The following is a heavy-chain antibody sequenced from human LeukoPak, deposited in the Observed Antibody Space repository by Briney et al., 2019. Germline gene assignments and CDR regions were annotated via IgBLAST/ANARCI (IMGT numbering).Heavy chain of an antibody. CDR2: ISSSSSTI. CDR3: ARDRNWNLEYYFDY. D-gene: IGHD1-20*01. V-gene: IGHV3-48*01. J-gene: IGHJ4*02. CDR1: GFTFSSYS. Sequence: PGGSLRLSCAASGFTFSSYSMNWVRQAPGKGLEWVSYISSSSSTIYYADSVKGRFTISRDNAKNSLYLQMNSLRAEDTAVYYCARDRNWNLEYYFDYWGQGTLVTVSS.